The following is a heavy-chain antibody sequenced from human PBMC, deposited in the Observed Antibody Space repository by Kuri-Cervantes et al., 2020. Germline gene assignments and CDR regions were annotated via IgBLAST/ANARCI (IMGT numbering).Heavy chain of an antibody. CDR2: IWYDGSNK. CDR1: GFTFSSYG. D-gene: IGHD6-6*01. V-gene: IGHV3-30*19. J-gene: IGHJ4*02. CDR3: ARASAARPEVLSFEY. Sequence: GGSLRLSCAASGFTFSSYGMHWVRQAPGKGLEWVAVIWYDGSNKYYADSVKGRFTISRDNSKNTLYLQMNSLRAEDTAVYYCARASAARPEVLSFEYWGQGTLVTVSS.